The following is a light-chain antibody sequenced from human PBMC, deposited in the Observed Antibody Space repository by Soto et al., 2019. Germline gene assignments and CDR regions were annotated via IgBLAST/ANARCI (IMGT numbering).Light chain of an antibody. J-gene: IGLJ1*01. CDR1: SSNIGSNN. CDR3: SSYAGSSNV. CDR2: RSN. Sequence: QSVLTQPPSASGTPGQRLTISCSGSSSNIGSNNVSWYLQLPGTAPKLLIYRSNQRPSGVPDRFSASKSGTSASLTVSGLQAEDEADYYCSSYAGSSNVFGTGTKVTVL. V-gene: IGLV1-44*01.